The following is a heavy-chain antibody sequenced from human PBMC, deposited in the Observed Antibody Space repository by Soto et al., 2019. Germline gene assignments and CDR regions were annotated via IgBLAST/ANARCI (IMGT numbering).Heavy chain of an antibody. CDR3: ARSIVVVPALDY. Sequence: GASVKVSCKASGYTFTSYAMHWVRQAPGQRLEWMGWINAGNGNTKYSQKFQGRVTITRDTSASTAYMELSSLRSEDTAVYYCARSIVVVPALDYWGQGTLVTFSS. J-gene: IGHJ4*02. CDR1: GYTFTSYA. D-gene: IGHD2-21*02. CDR2: INAGNGNT. V-gene: IGHV1-3*01.